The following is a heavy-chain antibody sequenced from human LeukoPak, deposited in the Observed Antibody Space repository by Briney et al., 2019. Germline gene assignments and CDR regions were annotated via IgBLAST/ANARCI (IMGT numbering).Heavy chain of an antibody. CDR2: IYYRGTT. V-gene: IGHV4-61*01. D-gene: IGHD3-22*01. CDR1: GGSVYSDSYY. CDR3: VREAATSYYDPSGNYRQTEAFDL. Sequence: PSETLSLTCTVSGGSVYSDSYYWTWIRQPPGKGLEWIGYIYYRGTTKYNPSLQSRVTISLDTSKNQFSLHLNSLTAADTAFYYCVREAATSYYDPSGNYRQTEAFDLWGQGKMVIVSS. J-gene: IGHJ3*01.